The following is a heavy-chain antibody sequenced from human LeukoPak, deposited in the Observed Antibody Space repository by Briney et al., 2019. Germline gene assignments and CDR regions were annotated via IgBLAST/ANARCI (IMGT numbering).Heavy chain of an antibody. V-gene: IGHV3-48*04. Sequence: GGSLTLSCAVSGFTFSSYNMIWVRQAPGKGLEWVSYISNSSSTIYYADSVKGRFTISRDNAKNSLYLQMNSLRAEDTAVYYCARDPAAYYYDSSGYYFDYWGQGTLVTVSS. CDR1: GFTFSSYN. D-gene: IGHD3-22*01. CDR3: ARDPAAYYYDSSGYYFDY. J-gene: IGHJ4*02. CDR2: ISNSSSTI.